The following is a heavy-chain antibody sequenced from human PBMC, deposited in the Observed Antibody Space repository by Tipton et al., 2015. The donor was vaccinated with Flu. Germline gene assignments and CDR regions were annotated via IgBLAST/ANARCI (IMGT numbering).Heavy chain of an antibody. D-gene: IGHD5-12*01. Sequence: SLRLSCAASGFTFSSYDMNWVRQAPGKGLEWVSHITNSGRSTYYADSVKGRFTISRDYSKLYLQMNSLRAEDTAIYYCAKVIPEIVAGLDSWGQGTLVTVSS. CDR3: AKVIPEIVAGLDS. V-gene: IGHV3-23*01. CDR1: GFTFSSYD. CDR2: ITNSGRST. J-gene: IGHJ4*02.